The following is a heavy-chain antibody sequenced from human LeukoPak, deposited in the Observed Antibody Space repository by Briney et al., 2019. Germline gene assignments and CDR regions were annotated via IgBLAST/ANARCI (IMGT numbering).Heavy chain of an antibody. CDR1: GGTFSNYA. CDR3: ARGESYTSSGYYY. V-gene: IGHV1-69*05. CDR2: FMPIFGTA. Sequence: SVKVSCKASGGTFSNYATSWVRQAPGQGLEWMGRFMPIFGTANHAQKFQGRVTITTDESTTTAYMELSSLKSEDTAVYYCARGESYTSSGYYYWGQGTLVTVSS. J-gene: IGHJ4*02. D-gene: IGHD3-22*01.